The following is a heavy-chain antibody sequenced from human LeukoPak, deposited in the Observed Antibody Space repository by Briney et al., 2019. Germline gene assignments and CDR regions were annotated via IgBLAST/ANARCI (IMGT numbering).Heavy chain of an antibody. V-gene: IGHV3-48*02. CDR3: ARDPDYGGNSYFDY. CDR1: RFPSFIYC. CDR2: ISSSSSTI. D-gene: IGHD4-23*01. Sequence: GGALSLSCAPPRFPSFIYCMHPVRPAPREGVEWVSYISSSSSTIYYADSVKGRFTISRDNAKNSLYLQMNSLRDEDTAVYYCARDPDYGGNSYFDYWGQGTLVTVSS. J-gene: IGHJ4*02.